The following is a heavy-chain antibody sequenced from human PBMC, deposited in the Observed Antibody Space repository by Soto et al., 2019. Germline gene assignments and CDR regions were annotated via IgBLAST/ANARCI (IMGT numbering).Heavy chain of an antibody. V-gene: IGHV4-34*01. Sequence: QVQLQQWGAGLLKPSETLSLTCAVYGGSFSGYYWSWIRQPPGKGLEWIGEINHSGSTNYNPSLKSRVTISVDTSKNQFILKLSSVTDADKAVYYCARGDCSSTSCSIRPFDYWGQGTLVTVSS. CDR3: ARGDCSSTSCSIRPFDY. CDR2: INHSGST. D-gene: IGHD2-2*01. J-gene: IGHJ4*02. CDR1: GGSFSGYY.